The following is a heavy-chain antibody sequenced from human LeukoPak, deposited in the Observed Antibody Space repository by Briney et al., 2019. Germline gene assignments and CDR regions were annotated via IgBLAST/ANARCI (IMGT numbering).Heavy chain of an antibody. J-gene: IGHJ4*02. D-gene: IGHD4-17*01. CDR2: IYYSGST. CDR3: ARGREYGDYFDY. V-gene: IGHV4-59*12. Sequence: SETLSLTCTVSGGSISSYYWSWIRQPSGKGLEWIGYIYYSGSTNYNPSLKSRVTMSVDTSKNQFSLELNSVTAADTAIYYCARGREYGDYFDYWGQGTLVTVSS. CDR1: GGSISSYY.